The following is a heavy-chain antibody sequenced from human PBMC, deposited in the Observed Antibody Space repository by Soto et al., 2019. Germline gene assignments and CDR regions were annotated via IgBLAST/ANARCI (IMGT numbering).Heavy chain of an antibody. V-gene: IGHV3-48*03. J-gene: IGHJ4*02. CDR3: ASSGWGASGTPYLDF. Sequence: GGSLRLSCAASGVTFKTSEVHWVRQAPGKGLEWLSFIRASDNSIYYADSVEGRFTISGDNAKNSVSLQMNSLTVEDTAIYYCASSGWGASGTPYLDFWGQGTLVTVSS. CDR1: GVTFKTSE. D-gene: IGHD1-1*01. CDR2: IRASDNSI.